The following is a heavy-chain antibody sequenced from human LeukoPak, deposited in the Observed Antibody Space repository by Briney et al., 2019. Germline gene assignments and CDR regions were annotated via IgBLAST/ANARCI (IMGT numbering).Heavy chain of an antibody. V-gene: IGHV4-34*01. CDR2: INHSGST. Sequence: SETLSLTCAVYGGSFSGYYWSWIRQPPGKGLEWIGEINHSGSTNYNPSLKSRVTISVDTSKNQFSLKLSSVTAADTAVYYCARPHFGTYHYYMDVWGKGTTVTVSS. CDR1: GGSFSGYY. D-gene: IGHD3-3*01. J-gene: IGHJ6*03. CDR3: ARPHFGTYHYYMDV.